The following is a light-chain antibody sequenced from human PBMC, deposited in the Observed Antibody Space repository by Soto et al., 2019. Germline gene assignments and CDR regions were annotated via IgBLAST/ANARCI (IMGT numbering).Light chain of an antibody. Sequence: QAVVTQEPSLTVSPGGTVTLTCASSTGEVSSGNFPNWFQQKPRQAPRVLTYSTDSKYSWTPARFSGSLVGGKAALTLSGVQPEDEADYYCLLYYGGAGLFGTGTKVTVL. CDR2: STD. J-gene: IGLJ1*01. CDR1: TGEVSSGNF. V-gene: IGLV7-43*01. CDR3: LLYYGGAGL.